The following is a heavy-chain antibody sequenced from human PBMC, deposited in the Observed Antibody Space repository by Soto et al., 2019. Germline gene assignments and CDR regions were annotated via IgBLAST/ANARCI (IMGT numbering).Heavy chain of an antibody. D-gene: IGHD3-9*01. J-gene: IGHJ4*02. Sequence: TSETLSLTCTVPGGSISSYYWSWIRRPPGKGLEWIGYIYYSGSTDYNPSLKSRVTISVDTSKNQFSLKLSSVTAADTAVYYCARGGAYYDILTGPRFDYWGQGTLVTVSS. CDR2: IYYSGST. CDR3: ARGGAYYDILTGPRFDY. V-gene: IGHV4-59*01. CDR1: GGSISSYY.